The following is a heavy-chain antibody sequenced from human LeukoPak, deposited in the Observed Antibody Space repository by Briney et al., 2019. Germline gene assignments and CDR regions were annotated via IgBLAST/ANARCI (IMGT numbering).Heavy chain of an antibody. CDR1: GGSISSYY. J-gene: IGHJ6*02. Sequence: SETLSLTCTVSGGSISSYYWSWIRQPPGKGLEWIGYIHYSGSTNYNPSLKSRVTILVDTSKNQFSLKLRSVTPEDTAVYYCARGFSGSRYYYYGMGVWGQGTTVTVSS. CDR3: ARGFSGSRYYYYGMGV. V-gene: IGHV4-59*12. CDR2: IHYSGST. D-gene: IGHD3-10*01.